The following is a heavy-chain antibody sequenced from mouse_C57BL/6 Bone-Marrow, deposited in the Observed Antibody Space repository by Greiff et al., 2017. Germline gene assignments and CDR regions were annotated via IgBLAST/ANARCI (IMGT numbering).Heavy chain of an antibody. CDR3: ARAGGKRALNY. CDR2: IYPRSGNT. V-gene: IGHV1-81*01. D-gene: IGHD1-1*02. CDR1: GYTFTSYG. Sequence: QVQLQQSGAELARPGASVKLSCKASGYTFTSYGISWVKQSTGQGLEWIGEIYPRSGNTYYNETFKGKATLTADKSSSTAYMELRSLTSEDSAVYFCARAGGKRALNYWGQGTTLTVSS. J-gene: IGHJ2*01.